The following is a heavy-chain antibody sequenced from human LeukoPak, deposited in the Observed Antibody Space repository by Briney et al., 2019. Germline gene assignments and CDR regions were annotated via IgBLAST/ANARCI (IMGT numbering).Heavy chain of an antibody. CDR2: ISTSSSYI. J-gene: IGHJ4*02. CDR3: TRGWLLGFYFDY. V-gene: IGHV3-21*01. D-gene: IGHD3-22*01. Sequence: GGSLRLSCAASGFTFSRYSMNWVRQAPGKGLEWVSSISTSSSYIYYADSLKGRFTISRDNAKNSLYLQMNSLRADDTAVYYCTRGWLLGFYFDYWGQGTLVTVSS. CDR1: GFTFSRYS.